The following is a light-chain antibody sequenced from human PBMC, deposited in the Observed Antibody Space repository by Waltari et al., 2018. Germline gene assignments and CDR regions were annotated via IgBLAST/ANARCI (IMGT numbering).Light chain of an antibody. V-gene: IGLV2-23*01. CDR3: CSYAGSSTL. CDR2: GRT. CDR1: SSDVGSYKL. Sequence: QSALTQPASVSGSPGQSITISCTGTSSDVGSYKLVSWYQQQPGKAPKLILYGRTKRPSGVSIRFSGAKSGNTASLTISGLQAEDEADYYCCSYAGSSTLFGGGTKLTVL. J-gene: IGLJ2*01.